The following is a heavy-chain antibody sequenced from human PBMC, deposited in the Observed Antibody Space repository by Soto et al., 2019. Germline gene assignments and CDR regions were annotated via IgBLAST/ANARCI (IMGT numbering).Heavy chain of an antibody. J-gene: IGHJ1*01. CDR2: ITKSGDKT. Sequence: QLLESGGGLVQPGGSLRLSCAASGFTFSTYDMSWVRQAPGKGLEWVSGITKSGDKTFSADSVKGRFTISRDNSSNTVYLQMNSLRAEDTALDYCATLVWFGYPHPSCWGQGTQVTVSS. D-gene: IGHD3-10*01. CDR3: ATLVWFGYPHPSC. V-gene: IGHV3-23*01. CDR1: GFTFSTYD.